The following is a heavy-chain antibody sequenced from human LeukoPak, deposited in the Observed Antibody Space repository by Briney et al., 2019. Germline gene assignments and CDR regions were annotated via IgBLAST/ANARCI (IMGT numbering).Heavy chain of an antibody. CDR3: ARPSPPGDGYNPPDY. V-gene: IGHV3-30*01. CDR2: ISHDGKTK. CDR1: GFSFIDFA. D-gene: IGHD5-24*01. Sequence: PGGSLRLSCTASGFSFIDFAMHWVRQAPGKGLEWVAVISHDGKTKYHAESVKGRFTISRDNSKNTVYLQMNSLRLEDTAVYFCARPSPPGDGYNPPDYWGPGNQVTVSS. J-gene: IGHJ4*02.